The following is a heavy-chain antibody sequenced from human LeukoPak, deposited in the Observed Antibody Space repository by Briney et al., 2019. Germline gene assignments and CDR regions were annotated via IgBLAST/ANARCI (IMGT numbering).Heavy chain of an antibody. D-gene: IGHD3-3*01. CDR2: INHSGST. V-gene: IGHV4-34*01. J-gene: IGHJ6*02. CDR3: ARMSGSGYHKINDYYGMDV. CDR1: GGSFSGYY. Sequence: SETLSLTCAVYGGSFSGYYWSWIRQPPGKGLEWIGEINHSGSTNYNPSLKSRVTISVDTSKNQFSLKLSSVTAADTAVYYCARMSGSGYHKINDYYGMDVWGQGTTVTVSS.